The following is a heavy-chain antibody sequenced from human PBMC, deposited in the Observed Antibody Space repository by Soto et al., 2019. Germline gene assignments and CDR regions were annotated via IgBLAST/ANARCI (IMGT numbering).Heavy chain of an antibody. V-gene: IGHV4-34*01. CDR3: ARGRRGYSISWYDY. J-gene: IGHJ4*02. Sequence: QVQLQQWGAGLLKPSETLSLTCAVYGGSFSGYYCSWIRQPPGKGLEWIGEINHSGSTNSNPSLKSRVTISLDTSTNQFSRNLSSVTAADTAVYYCARGRRGYSISWYDYWGQGTLVTVSS. CDR1: GGSFSGYY. D-gene: IGHD6-13*01. CDR2: INHSGST.